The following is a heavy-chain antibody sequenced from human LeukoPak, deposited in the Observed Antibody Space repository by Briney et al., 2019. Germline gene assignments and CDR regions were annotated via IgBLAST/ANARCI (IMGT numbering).Heavy chain of an antibody. Sequence: GAALQISCKGSGCSFTSYWIGWVRQMPGKGLEWMGIIYPGDSDTRYSPSFQGQVTITADKSISTAYLQWSSLKASDTAMYYCARLRVTPPWYGMDVWGKGTTVTVSS. D-gene: IGHD3-10*01. CDR2: IYPGDSDT. V-gene: IGHV5-51*01. CDR1: GCSFTSYW. CDR3: ARLRVTPPWYGMDV. J-gene: IGHJ6*04.